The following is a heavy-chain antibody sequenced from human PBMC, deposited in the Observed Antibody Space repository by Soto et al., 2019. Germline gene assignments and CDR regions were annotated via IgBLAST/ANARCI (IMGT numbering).Heavy chain of an antibody. J-gene: IGHJ3*02. CDR2: INHSGSS. CDR3: ARVGYYDGSGYNAFDI. Sequence: TSETLSLTCDGYGGSLSGYFWSWIRQSPGKGLEWIGEINHSGSSTYYNPSLKSRVTISVDTSKNQFSLKLSSVTAADTAVYYCARVGYYDGSGYNAFDIWGQGTMVTVSS. V-gene: IGHV4-34*09. D-gene: IGHD3-22*01. CDR1: GGSLSGYF.